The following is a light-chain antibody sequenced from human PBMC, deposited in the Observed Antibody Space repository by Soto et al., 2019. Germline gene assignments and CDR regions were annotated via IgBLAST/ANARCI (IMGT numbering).Light chain of an antibody. CDR2: LGF. CDR1: QSLLHSNGYTY. CDR3: MQTLQTPYT. J-gene: IGKJ2*01. Sequence: DIVLTQSPLSLPVTPGEPASISCRSDQSLLHSNGYTYLDWYLQKPGQSPQLLIYLGFNRASEVPDRFSGSGSGTDFTLKISRVEAEDVGVYYCMQTLQTPYTFGQGTKLDI. V-gene: IGKV2-28*01.